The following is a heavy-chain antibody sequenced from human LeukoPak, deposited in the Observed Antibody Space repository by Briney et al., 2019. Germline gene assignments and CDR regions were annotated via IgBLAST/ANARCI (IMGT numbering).Heavy chain of an antibody. V-gene: IGHV4-30-4*08. Sequence: SQTLSLTCTVSGGSISSGDYYWSWIRQPPGKGLEWIGYIYYSGSTYYNPSPKSRVTISVDTSKNWFSLKLSSVTAADTAVYYCATHSSGYDSGNDAFDIWGQGTMVTVSS. CDR2: IYYSGST. D-gene: IGHD3-22*01. CDR3: ATHSSGYDSGNDAFDI. CDR1: GGSISSGDYY. J-gene: IGHJ3*02.